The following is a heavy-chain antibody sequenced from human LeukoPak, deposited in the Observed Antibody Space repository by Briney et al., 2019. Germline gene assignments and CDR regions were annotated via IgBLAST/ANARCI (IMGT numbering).Heavy chain of an antibody. V-gene: IGHV3-11*04. D-gene: IGHD6-19*01. Sequence: PGGSLRLSCAASGFTLSGYYTSWIRQAPAKGLEWLSYITDTGTSIYAESVKGRFTISRDDARNSVYLQMNSLRVEDTAVYFCARVRGSGWYSDYWGQGTLVTVSS. J-gene: IGHJ4*02. CDR2: ITDTGTSI. CDR1: GFTLSGYY. CDR3: ARVRGSGWYSDY.